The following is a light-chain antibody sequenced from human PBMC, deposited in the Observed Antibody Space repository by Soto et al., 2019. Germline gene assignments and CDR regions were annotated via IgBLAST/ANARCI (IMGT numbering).Light chain of an antibody. CDR2: DAS. CDR1: QNINSD. V-gene: IGKV3-11*01. Sequence: EIVLTQSPATLSLSPGERATLSCRASQNINSDLAWYQQRPGQPPRLLIYDASNRAPGIPARFGGSGSGADFTLSISSLEPEDFAVYHCQQRNMWPTLGQGTRLEIK. CDR3: QQRNMWPT. J-gene: IGKJ5*01.